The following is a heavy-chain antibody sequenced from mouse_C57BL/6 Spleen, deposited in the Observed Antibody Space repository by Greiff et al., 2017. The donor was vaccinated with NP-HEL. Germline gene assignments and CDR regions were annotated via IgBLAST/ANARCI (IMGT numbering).Heavy chain of an antibody. Sequence: QVQLQQSGPGLVQPSQSLSITCTVSGFSLTSYGVHWVRQSPGKGLEWLGVIWSGGSTDYNAAFISRLSISKDNSKSQVFFKMNSLQTEDTAIYYCARKSHYGSSYVYWYCDVWGTGTTVTVSS. D-gene: IGHD1-1*01. V-gene: IGHV2-2*01. CDR2: IWSGGST. CDR3: ARKSHYGSSYVYWYCDV. J-gene: IGHJ1*03. CDR1: GFSLTSYG.